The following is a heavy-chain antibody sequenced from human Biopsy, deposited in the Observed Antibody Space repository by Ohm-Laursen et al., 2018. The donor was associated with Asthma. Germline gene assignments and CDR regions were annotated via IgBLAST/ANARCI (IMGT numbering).Heavy chain of an antibody. J-gene: IGHJ2*01. D-gene: IGHD2-15*01. V-gene: IGHV4-61*01. CDR1: GGSVSSGSYY. Sequence: TLSLTCTVSGGSVSSGSYYWSWIRQPPGKGLAWVSYISYSGSTVYNPSLESRLTVSMDTSKNQFSLKLSSVTAADTAVYYCARVPTTLRYFDLWGRGTLVTVSS. CDR3: ARVPTTLRYFDL. CDR2: ISYSGST.